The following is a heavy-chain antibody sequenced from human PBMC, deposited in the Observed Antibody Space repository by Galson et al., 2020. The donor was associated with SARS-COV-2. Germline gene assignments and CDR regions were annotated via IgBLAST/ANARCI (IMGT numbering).Heavy chain of an antibody. D-gene: IGHD1-1*01. CDR1: GFSFALHP. J-gene: IGHJ4*02. V-gene: IGHV3-33*08. Sequence: GGSLRLSCAASGFSFALHPMHWVRQAPGKGLEWVAVIWYDGSNKYYADSVKGRFTISRDNSKNTLYLQMNSLRAEDTAVYYCARDPPGYNWNDASFDYWGQGTLVTVSS. CDR3: ARDPPGYNWNDASFDY. CDR2: IWYDGSNK.